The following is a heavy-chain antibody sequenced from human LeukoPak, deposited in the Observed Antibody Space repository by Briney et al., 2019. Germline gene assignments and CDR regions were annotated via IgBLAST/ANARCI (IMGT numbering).Heavy chain of an antibody. Sequence: ASVKVSCKASGYTFTSYAMHWVRQAPGQRLEWMGWINAGNGNTKYSQKFQGRVTIIRDTSASTAYMELSSLRSEDTAVYYCARFYYDSSGYYYYFDYWGQGTLVTVSS. J-gene: IGHJ4*02. CDR1: GYTFTSYA. D-gene: IGHD3-22*01. CDR3: ARFYYDSSGYYYYFDY. CDR2: INAGNGNT. V-gene: IGHV1-3*01.